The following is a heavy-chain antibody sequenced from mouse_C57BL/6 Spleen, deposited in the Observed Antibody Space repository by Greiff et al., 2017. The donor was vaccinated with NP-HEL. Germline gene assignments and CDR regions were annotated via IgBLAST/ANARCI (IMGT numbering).Heavy chain of an antibody. D-gene: IGHD4-1*01. CDR1: GYAFSSSW. V-gene: IGHV1-82*01. Sequence: QVQLQQSGPELVKPGASVKISCKASGYAFSSSWMNWVKQRPGKGLEWIGRIYPGDGDTNYNGKFKGKATLTADKSSSTAYMQLSSLTSEDSAVYFCARGELTGAWFAYWGQGTLVTVAA. CDR3: ARGELTGAWFAY. CDR2: IYPGDGDT. J-gene: IGHJ3*01.